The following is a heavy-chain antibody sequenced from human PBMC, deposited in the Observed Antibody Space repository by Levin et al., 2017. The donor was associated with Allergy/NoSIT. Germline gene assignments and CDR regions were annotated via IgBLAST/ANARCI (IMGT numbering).Heavy chain of an antibody. D-gene: IGHD3-22*01. CDR1: GGSINSGDYY. V-gene: IGHV4-30-4*01. J-gene: IGHJ4*02. CDR2: IYYSGNT. CDR3: ARARNDISGRYFFTFDY. Sequence: PSETLSLTCTVSGGSINSGDYYWSWIRQPPGKGLEWIGYIYYSGNTYHNPSLQSRLTISIDTSNNQFSLKLSSVTAADTAVYYCARARNDISGRYFFTFDYWGQGTLVTVSS.